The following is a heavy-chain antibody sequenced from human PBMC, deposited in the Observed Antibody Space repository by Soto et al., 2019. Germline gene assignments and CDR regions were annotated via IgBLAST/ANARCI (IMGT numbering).Heavy chain of an antibody. CDR2: INTAGDT. Sequence: EVQLVESGGGLVQPGGSLRLSCAASGFTFSRYDMEWVRQATGKGLEWVSGINTAGDTHYPGSVKGRFTISRENAKSSLYLQMNRLRAGDTAVYYCARSGYSYGYGWYFDLWGRGTLVTVSS. CDR3: ARSGYSYGYGWYFDL. CDR1: GFTFSRYD. J-gene: IGHJ2*01. V-gene: IGHV3-13*01. D-gene: IGHD5-18*01.